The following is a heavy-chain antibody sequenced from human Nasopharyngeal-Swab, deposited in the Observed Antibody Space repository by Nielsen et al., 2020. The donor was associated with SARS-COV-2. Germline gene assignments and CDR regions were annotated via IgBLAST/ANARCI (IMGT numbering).Heavy chain of an antibody. CDR3: ARDGRFLEWLLSTNYYYYMDV. CDR1: GGSFSGYY. Sequence: SETLSLTCAVYGGSFSGYYWSWIRQPPGKGLEWIGEINHSGSTNYNPSLKSRVTISVDTSKNQFSLKLSSVTAADTAVYYCARDGRFLEWLLSTNYYYYMDVWGKGTTVTVSS. V-gene: IGHV4-34*01. J-gene: IGHJ6*03. CDR2: INHSGST. D-gene: IGHD3-3*01.